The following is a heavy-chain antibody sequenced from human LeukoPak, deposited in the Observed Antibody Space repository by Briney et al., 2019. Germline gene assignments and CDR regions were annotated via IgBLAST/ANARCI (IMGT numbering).Heavy chain of an antibody. V-gene: IGHV3-23*01. CDR3: ARGRSGSYRPVLTY. J-gene: IGHJ4*02. Sequence: PGGSLRLSCAASGFTFSSYAMSWVRQAPRKGLEWVSAISGSGGSTYYADSVKGRFTISRDNSKTTLYLQMNSLRAEDTAVYYCARGRSGSYRPVLTYWGQGTLVTVSS. CDR2: ISGSGGST. D-gene: IGHD1-26*01. CDR1: GFTFSSYA.